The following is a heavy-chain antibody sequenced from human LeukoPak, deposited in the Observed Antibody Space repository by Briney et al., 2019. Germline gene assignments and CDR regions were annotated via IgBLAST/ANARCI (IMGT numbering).Heavy chain of an antibody. J-gene: IGHJ6*03. D-gene: IGHD3-3*01. V-gene: IGHV1-69*17. CDR2: IIPIFGIT. CDR3: ARGITSGPYYYYYMDV. CDR1: GDTFRSNA. Sequence: GASVKVSCKVSGDTFRSNAVSWVRQGPRQGLEWTGGIIPIFGITNYAQKFQGRITVTADKSTSTAYMELSSLRSEDTAVYYCARGITSGPYYYYYMDVWAKGTTVTVSS.